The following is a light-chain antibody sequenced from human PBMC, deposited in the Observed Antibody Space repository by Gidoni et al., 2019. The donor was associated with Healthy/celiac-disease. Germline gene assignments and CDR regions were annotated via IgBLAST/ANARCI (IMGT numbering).Light chain of an antibody. CDR1: QSISSY. CDR3: QQSYSTPLT. Sequence: IPMTQSPSSLSASVGDIVTITCRASQSISSYLNWYQQKPGKDPKLLIYAASSLQSGVPSRFSGSGSGTDFTLTISSLQPEDFATYYCQQSYSTPLTFGGGTKVEIK. J-gene: IGKJ4*01. V-gene: IGKV1-39*01. CDR2: AAS.